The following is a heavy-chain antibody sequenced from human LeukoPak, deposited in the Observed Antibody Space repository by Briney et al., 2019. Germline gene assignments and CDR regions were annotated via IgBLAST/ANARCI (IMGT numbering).Heavy chain of an antibody. CDR1: GFTFSSYS. CDR3: ARGYQPYDFWSGYPGY. Sequence: PGGSLRLSCAASGFTFSSYSMNWVRQAPGKGLEWVSSISSSSSYIYYADSVKGRFTISRDNAKNSLYLQMNSLRAEDTAVYYCARGYQPYDFWSGYPGYWGQGTLVTVSS. CDR2: ISSSSSYI. D-gene: IGHD3-3*01. V-gene: IGHV3-21*01. J-gene: IGHJ4*02.